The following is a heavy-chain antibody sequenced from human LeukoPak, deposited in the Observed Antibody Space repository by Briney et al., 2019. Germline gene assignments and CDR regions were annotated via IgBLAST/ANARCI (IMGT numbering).Heavy chain of an antibody. J-gene: IGHJ4*02. CDR3: ARDYYDSSGYYYARGNY. V-gene: IGHV1-2*06. CDR2: INPNSGGT. D-gene: IGHD3-22*01. CDR1: GYTFTRYY. Sequence: ASVKVSCKASGYTFTRYYMHWVRQAPGQGLEWMGRINPNSGGTNYAQKFQGRVTMTRDTSISTAYMELSRLRSDDTAVYYCARDYYDSSGYYYARGNYWGQGTLVTASP.